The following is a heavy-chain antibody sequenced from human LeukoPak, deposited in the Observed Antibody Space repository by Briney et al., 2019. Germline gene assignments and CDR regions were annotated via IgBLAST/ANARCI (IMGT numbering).Heavy chain of an antibody. CDR1: GFTFSSYW. D-gene: IGHD6-13*01. CDR3: ARVIAAAGPPYYYMDV. CDR2: IKQDGSEK. Sequence: GGSLRLSCAASGFTFSSYWMSWVRQAPGKGLEWVANIKQDGSEKYYVDSVKGRFTISRDNAKNSLYLQMNSLRAEDTAVYYCARVIAAAGPPYYYMDVWGKGTTVTISS. V-gene: IGHV3-7*01. J-gene: IGHJ6*03.